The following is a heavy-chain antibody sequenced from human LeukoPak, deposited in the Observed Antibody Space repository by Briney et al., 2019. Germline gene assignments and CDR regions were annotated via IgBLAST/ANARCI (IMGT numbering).Heavy chain of an antibody. Sequence: ASVKVSFTASGYTFTSYGISWVRQAPEQGLEWMGWISAYNGNTNYAQKLQGRVTMTTDTSTSTAYMELRSLRSDDTAVYYCARDRRGQLLLYYYYYYGMDVWGQGTTVTVSS. CDR1: GYTFTSYG. CDR2: ISAYNGNT. D-gene: IGHD2-15*01. V-gene: IGHV1-18*01. CDR3: ARDRRGQLLLYYYYYYGMDV. J-gene: IGHJ6*02.